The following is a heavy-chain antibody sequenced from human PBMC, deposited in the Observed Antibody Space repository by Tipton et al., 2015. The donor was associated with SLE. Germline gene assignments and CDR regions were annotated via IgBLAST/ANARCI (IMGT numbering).Heavy chain of an antibody. D-gene: IGHD5-18*01. CDR3: ARRLGGYSYGSHFDY. J-gene: IGHJ4*02. V-gene: IGHV4-34*01. Sequence: TLSLTCAVYGGSFSGYYWSWSRQPPGKELERIGEINHSGSTNYNPSLKSRVTISVETSKNQFSLKLSSVTAADTAVYYCARRLGGYSYGSHFDYWGQGTLVTVSS. CDR1: GGSFSGYY. CDR2: INHSGST.